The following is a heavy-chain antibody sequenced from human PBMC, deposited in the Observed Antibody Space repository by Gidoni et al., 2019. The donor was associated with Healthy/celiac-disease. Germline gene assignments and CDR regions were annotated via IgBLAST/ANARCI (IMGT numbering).Heavy chain of an antibody. V-gene: IGHV5-51*01. CDR3: ARLATLQNAFGI. D-gene: IGHD2-15*01. CDR1: GYSFTSYW. CDR2: IYPGDSES. J-gene: IGHJ3*02. Sequence: EVQLVQSGAAVKKPGESLQISCKGSGYSFTSYWIGWVRQMPGRGLEWMAIIYPGDSESRYNPSFQGQVTISADKSITTAYLQWSSLKASDTAMYYCARLATLQNAFGIWGQGTMVTVSS.